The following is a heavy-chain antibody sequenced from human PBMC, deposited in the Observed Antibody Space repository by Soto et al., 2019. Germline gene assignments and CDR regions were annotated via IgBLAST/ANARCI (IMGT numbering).Heavy chain of an antibody. D-gene: IGHD3-3*01. V-gene: IGHV3-49*03. CDR1: GFTFGDYA. J-gene: IGHJ6*02. CDR2: IRSKAYGGTT. Sequence: PGGSLRLSCTASGFTFGDYAMSWLRQAPGKGLEWVGFIRSKAYGGTTEYAASVKGRFTISRDDSKSIAYLQMNSLKTEDTAVYYCTKYYDFWSGYTLRNYYYGMDVWGQGTTVTVSS. CDR3: TKYYDFWSGYTLRNYYYGMDV.